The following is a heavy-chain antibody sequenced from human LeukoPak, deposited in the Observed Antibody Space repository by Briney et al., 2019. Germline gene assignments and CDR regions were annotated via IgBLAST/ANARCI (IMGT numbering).Heavy chain of an antibody. D-gene: IGHD1-26*01. J-gene: IGHJ3*02. CDR3: ARGEWELPRGFDI. CDR2: INHSGST. CDR1: GGSFSGYY. Sequence: SETLSLTCAVYGGSFSGYYWSWIRQPPGKGLEWIGEINHSGSTNYNPSLKSRVTISVDTSKNQFSLKLSSVTAADTAVYYCARGEWELPRGFDIWGQGTMVTVSS. V-gene: IGHV4-34*01.